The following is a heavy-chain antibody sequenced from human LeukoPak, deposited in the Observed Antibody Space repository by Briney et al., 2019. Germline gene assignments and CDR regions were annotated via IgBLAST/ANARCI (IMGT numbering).Heavy chain of an antibody. CDR3: ATLSRFLEWVIGGNHYYGLYV. D-gene: IGHD3-3*01. J-gene: IGHJ6*02. CDR2: ISYDGSNK. CDR1: GFTFSSYA. Sequence: GRSLRLSCAASGFTFSSYAMHWVRQAPGKGLEWVAVISYDGSNKYYADSVKGRFTISRDNSKNTLYLQMNSLRAEDTAVYYCATLSRFLEWVIGGNHYYGLYVWGQGTTVTVSS. V-gene: IGHV3-30-3*01.